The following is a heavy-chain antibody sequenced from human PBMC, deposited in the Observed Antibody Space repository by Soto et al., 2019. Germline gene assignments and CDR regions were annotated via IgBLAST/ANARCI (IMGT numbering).Heavy chain of an antibody. CDR2: INPNSGGT. CDR1: GYTFSGYY. J-gene: IGHJ4*02. Sequence: SVKCSCKASGYTFSGYYMHWVRQAPGQGLEWMGWINPNSGGTSYAQTFQGRVTMTRDTSISTAYMELSRLRSDDKAVYYCATTTGYSSGWYRYYFDYWGQGTLVTV. D-gene: IGHD6-19*01. V-gene: IGHV1-2*02. CDR3: ATTTGYSSGWYRYYFDY.